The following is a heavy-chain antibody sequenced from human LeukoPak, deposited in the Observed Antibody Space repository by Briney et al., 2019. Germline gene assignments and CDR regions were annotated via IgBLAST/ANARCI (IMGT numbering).Heavy chain of an antibody. CDR1: GFTFSSYW. V-gene: IGHV3-7*01. Sequence: GGSLRLSCAASGFTFSSYWMSWVRQAPGKGLEWVTNIKQDGSEKYYVDSVKGRFTISRDNSKNTLYLQMNSLRAEDTAVYYCARAHSGSYYALYYFDYWGQGTLVTVSS. D-gene: IGHD1-26*01. CDR3: ARAHSGSYYALYYFDY. CDR2: IKQDGSEK. J-gene: IGHJ4*02.